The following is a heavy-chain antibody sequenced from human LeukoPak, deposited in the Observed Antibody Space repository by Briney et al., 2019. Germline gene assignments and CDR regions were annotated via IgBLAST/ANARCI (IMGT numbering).Heavy chain of an antibody. CDR1: RYTFTSYG. CDR3: ARVSPRDDCSSTSCYGNFDY. J-gene: IGHJ4*02. CDR2: ISAYNGNT. D-gene: IGHD2-2*01. V-gene: IGHV1-18*04. Sequence: ASVKVSCKASRYTFTSYGISWVRQAPGQGLEWMGWISAYNGNTNYAQKLQGRVAMTTDTSTSTAYMELRSLRSDDTAVYYCARVSPRDDCSSTSCYGNFDYWGQGTLVTVSS.